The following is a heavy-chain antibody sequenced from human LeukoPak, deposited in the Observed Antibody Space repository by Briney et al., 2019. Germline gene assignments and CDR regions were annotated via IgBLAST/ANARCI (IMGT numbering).Heavy chain of an antibody. CDR3: AREYSSSSFDY. J-gene: IGHJ4*02. D-gene: IGHD6-6*01. CDR1: GYTFTGYY. V-gene: IGHV1-2*02. Sequence: ASVKVSCKASGYTFTGYYMHWVRRAPGQGLEWMGWINPNSGGTNYAQKFQGRVTMTRDTSISTAYMELSRLRSDDTAVYYCAREYSSSSFDYWRQGTLVTVSS. CDR2: INPNSGGT.